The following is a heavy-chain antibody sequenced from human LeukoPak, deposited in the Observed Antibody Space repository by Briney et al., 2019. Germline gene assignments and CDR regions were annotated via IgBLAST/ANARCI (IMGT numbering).Heavy chain of an antibody. Sequence: PSETLSLTCTVSGGSISSGGYYWSWTRQHPGKGLEWIGYIYYSGSTYYNPSLKSRVTMSVDTSKNQFSLKLSSVTAADTAVYYCAREVRGSSRTFDYWGQGTLVTVSS. V-gene: IGHV4-31*03. CDR1: GGSISSGGYY. CDR2: IYYSGST. J-gene: IGHJ4*02. CDR3: AREVRGSSRTFDY. D-gene: IGHD1-26*01.